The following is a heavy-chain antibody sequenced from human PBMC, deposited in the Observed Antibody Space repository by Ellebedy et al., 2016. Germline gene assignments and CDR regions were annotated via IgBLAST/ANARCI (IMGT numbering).Heavy chain of an antibody. CDR3: ARLYRREAYFDY. D-gene: IGHD3-16*02. CDR2: IYYRGST. V-gene: IGHV4-39*01. CDR1: GGSISSGDYY. Sequence: SETLSLTCTVSGGSISSGDYYWVWIRQPPGKGLEWIGNIYYRGSTFYNPSLKSRLTISVDTSKNQFSLKLRSVTAADTAVYYCARLYRREAYFDYWGQGTLVTVSS. J-gene: IGHJ4*02.